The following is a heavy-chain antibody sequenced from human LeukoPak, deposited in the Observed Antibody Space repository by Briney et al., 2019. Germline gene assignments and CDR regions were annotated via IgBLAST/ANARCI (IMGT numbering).Heavy chain of an antibody. D-gene: IGHD1-26*01. CDR1: GFTFSSYA. CDR2: ISGGGDST. V-gene: IGHV3-23*01. J-gene: IGHJ6*03. CDR3: AKGPGRWELLPYYMDV. Sequence: PGGSLRLSCAASGFTFSSYAMRWVRQAPGEWLECVSSISGGGDSTYYADSVKGRFTISRDNSKNTLSVQMNSLRAEDMALYYCAKGPGRWELLPYYMDVWGKGTTVTVSS.